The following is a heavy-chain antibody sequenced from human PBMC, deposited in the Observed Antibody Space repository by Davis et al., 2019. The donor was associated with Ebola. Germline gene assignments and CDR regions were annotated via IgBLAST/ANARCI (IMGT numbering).Heavy chain of an antibody. Sequence: GESLKISCAAPGFTFSNFHIHWVRQPPGKGLVWVARIDPDGTGTNYADSVKGRFTISRDNAKNTLSLQMNSLRVEDTAVYYCVRDSGYYSHDYWGHGTLVTVSS. CDR1: GFTFSNFH. CDR2: IDPDGTGT. J-gene: IGHJ4*01. D-gene: IGHD5-12*01. CDR3: VRDSGYYSHDY. V-gene: IGHV3-74*01.